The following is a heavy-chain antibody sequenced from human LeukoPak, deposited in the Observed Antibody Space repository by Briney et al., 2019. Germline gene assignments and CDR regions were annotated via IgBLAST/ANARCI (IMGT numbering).Heavy chain of an antibody. Sequence: ASVKVSCKASGGTFSSYAISWVRQAPGQGLEWMGGIIPIFGTANYAQKFQGRVTITADESTSTAYMELSSLRSEDTAVYYCARDVFDFWSGYQYGMDVWGQGTTVTVSS. V-gene: IGHV1-69*13. CDR1: GGTFSSYA. CDR2: IIPIFGTA. D-gene: IGHD3-3*01. J-gene: IGHJ6*02. CDR3: ARDVFDFWSGYQYGMDV.